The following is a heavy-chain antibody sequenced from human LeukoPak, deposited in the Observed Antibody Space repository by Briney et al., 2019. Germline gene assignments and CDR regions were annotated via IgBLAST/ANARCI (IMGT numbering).Heavy chain of an antibody. V-gene: IGHV3-43*02. Sequence: PGGSLRLSCAASGFTFDNYSLHWLRQAQGKGLEWVSLIREDGRTTYYANSVKGRFAVSRDNSKKSLYLQMSSLRTEDTALYYCAKTRRSGTEDGAFDDWGQGTLVTVSS. CDR2: IREDGRTT. J-gene: IGHJ4*02. CDR3: AKTRRSGTEDGAFDD. D-gene: IGHD1-26*01. CDR1: GFTFDNYS.